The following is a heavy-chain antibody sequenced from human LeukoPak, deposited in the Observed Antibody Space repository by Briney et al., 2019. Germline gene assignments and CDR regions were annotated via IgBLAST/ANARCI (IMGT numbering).Heavy chain of an antibody. CDR2: INPNSGGT. J-gene: IGHJ3*02. V-gene: IGHV1-2*02. Sequence: GASVKVSCKASGFSLTDYYMHWVRQAPGQGLEWMGWINPNSGGTNYPQKFQGRVTMTRDTSISTAYMELSRLRSDDTAVYYCARDPHDYGGNAFDIWGQGTMVTVSS. D-gene: IGHD4-23*01. CDR3: ARDPHDYGGNAFDI. CDR1: GFSLTDYY.